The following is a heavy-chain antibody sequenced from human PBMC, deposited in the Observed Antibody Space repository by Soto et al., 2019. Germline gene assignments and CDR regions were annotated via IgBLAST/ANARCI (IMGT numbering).Heavy chain of an antibody. D-gene: IGHD3-10*01. CDR3: ATGGSKRVLGAIVEVLHLEF. V-gene: IGHV3-53*02. J-gene: IGHJ4*02. CDR1: GFTVTRNY. Sequence: ELQLVESGGGLIQPGGSLSLSCAASGFTVTRNYMTWVRLAPGKGLECVSTIHTGGKTFSTDSVKGRFTVSRDASKHTVDLQMNTLSVEDTAVYYCATGGSKRVLGAIVEVLHLEFWGRGTVVTVSS. CDR2: IHTGGKT.